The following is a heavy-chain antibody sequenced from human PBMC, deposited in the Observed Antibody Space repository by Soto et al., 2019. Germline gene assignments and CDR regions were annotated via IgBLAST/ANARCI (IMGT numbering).Heavy chain of an antibody. CDR3: ARAGAVGTIDF. Sequence: GGSLRLSCAASGFGFSDNWLIWVRQAPGTGLECVAIISGDGSRQYYMDSVKGRFTIYRDNTKNSLYLQMNNLRAEDTAVHYCARAGAVGTIDFWGQGTLVTVS. V-gene: IGHV3-7*04. CDR2: ISGDGSRQ. D-gene: IGHD6-13*01. J-gene: IGHJ4*01. CDR1: GFGFSDNW.